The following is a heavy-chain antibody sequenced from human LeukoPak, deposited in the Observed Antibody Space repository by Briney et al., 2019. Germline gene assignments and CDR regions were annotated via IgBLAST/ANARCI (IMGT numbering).Heavy chain of an antibody. Sequence: GGSLRVSCAASGFTFSSYEMNWVRQAPGKGLEEVSYISSSGNTIYYADSEKGRFTISRDNAKNSLYLQMNSLRAEDTAVYYCAREYSGSYPFDYWGQGTLVTVSS. J-gene: IGHJ4*02. CDR2: ISSSGNTI. V-gene: IGHV3-48*03. CDR3: AREYSGSYPFDY. CDR1: GFTFSSYE. D-gene: IGHD1-26*01.